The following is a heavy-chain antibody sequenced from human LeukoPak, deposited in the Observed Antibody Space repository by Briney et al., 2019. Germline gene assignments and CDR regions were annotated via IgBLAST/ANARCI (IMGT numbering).Heavy chain of an antibody. D-gene: IGHD3-10*02. CDR1: GGTFSSYA. V-gene: IGHV1-69*13. CDR3: ARGIFGEGDYPSFDP. J-gene: IGHJ5*02. Sequence: GASVKVSCKASGGTFSSYAISWVRQAPGQGLEWMGGIIPIFGTANYAQKFQGRVTITADESTSTAYMELSSLRSEDTAVYYCARGIFGEGDYPSFDPWGQGTLVTVSS. CDR2: IIPIFGTA.